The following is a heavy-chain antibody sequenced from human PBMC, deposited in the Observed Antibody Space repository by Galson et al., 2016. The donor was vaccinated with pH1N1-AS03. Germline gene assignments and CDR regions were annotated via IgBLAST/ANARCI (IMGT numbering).Heavy chain of an antibody. CDR2: INPYNGNT. V-gene: IGHV1-18*04. J-gene: IGHJ6*03. D-gene: IGHD5-18*01. CDR1: GYTFTTYY. CDR3: ARDRDTTMITLDYYYYYMDV. Sequence: SVKVSCKASGYTFTTYYIHWVRQAPGQGLEWLGWINPYNGNTNYAQKFQGRVTMTTDTSTSTAYMELRSLRSDDTAVYYCARDRDTTMITLDYYYYYMDVWGKGTTVTVSS.